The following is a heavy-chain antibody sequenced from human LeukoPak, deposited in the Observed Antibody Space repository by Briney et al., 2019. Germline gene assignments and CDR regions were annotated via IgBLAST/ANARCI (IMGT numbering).Heavy chain of an antibody. CDR1: GGSFSGYY. CDR3: ARVPYGDYFDY. D-gene: IGHD4-17*01. Sequence: PSETLSLTCAVYGGSFSGYYWSWIRQPPGKGLEWIGEINHSGSTNYNPSLKSRVTTSVDTSKNQFSLKLSSVTAADTAVYYCARVPYGDYFDYWGQGTLVTVSS. J-gene: IGHJ4*02. CDR2: INHSGST. V-gene: IGHV4-34*01.